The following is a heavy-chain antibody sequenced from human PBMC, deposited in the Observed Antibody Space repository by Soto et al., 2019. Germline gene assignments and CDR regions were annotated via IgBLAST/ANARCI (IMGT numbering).Heavy chain of an antibody. CDR3: ARNPKEYYFDY. V-gene: IGHV1-69*13. CDR1: GGTFSSYA. CDR2: IIPIFGTA. J-gene: IGHJ4*02. Sequence: SVKVSCKASGGTFSSYAISWVRQAPGQGLEWMGGIIPIFGTANYAQRFQGRVTITAGESTSTAYMELSSLRSEDTAVYYCARNPKEYYFDYWGQGTLVTVSS.